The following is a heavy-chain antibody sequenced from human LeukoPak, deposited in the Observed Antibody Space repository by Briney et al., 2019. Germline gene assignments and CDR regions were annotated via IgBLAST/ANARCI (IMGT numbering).Heavy chain of an antibody. D-gene: IGHD6-19*01. CDR1: GGSISSYY. CDR3: ARQTTFSSGRLNYYYYYMDV. V-gene: IGHV4-59*08. CDR2: IFYSGST. J-gene: IGHJ6*03. Sequence: SETLSLTCAASGGSISSYYWSWIRQPPGKGLEWIANIFYSGSTNYNPSLQSRVSISVDTSKNQFSLRLGSVTAADTAVYYCARQTTFSSGRLNYYYYYMDVWGKGTTVTVSS.